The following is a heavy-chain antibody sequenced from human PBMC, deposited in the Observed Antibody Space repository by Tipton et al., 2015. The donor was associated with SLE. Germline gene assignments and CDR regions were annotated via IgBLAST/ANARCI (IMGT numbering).Heavy chain of an antibody. CDR3: VKGQEVAATNYYYYMDV. J-gene: IGHJ6*03. V-gene: IGHV4-59*11. Sequence: TLSLTCTVSGGSLSSHYWDWIRQPPGRGLEWIGYIYYSGTTNYNPSLKSRVTLSLDTSNNQFSLNLNSVTAADTAKYYCVKGQEVAATNYYYYMDVWGKGTTVTVS. CDR1: GGSLSSHY. D-gene: IGHD6-19*01. CDR2: IYYSGTT.